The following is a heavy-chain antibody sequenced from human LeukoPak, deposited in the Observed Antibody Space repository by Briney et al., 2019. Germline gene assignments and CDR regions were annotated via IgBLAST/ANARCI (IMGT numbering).Heavy chain of an antibody. CDR3: ARAPTTVTSYYFDY. CDR2: IIPIFGTA. V-gene: IGHV1-69*13. Sequence: GASVKVSCKASGYTFTSYGISWVRQAPGQGLEWMGGIIPIFGTANYAQKFQGRVTITADESTSTAYMELSSLRSEDTAVYYCARAPTTVTSYYFDYWGQGTLVTVSS. CDR1: GYTFTSYG. J-gene: IGHJ4*02. D-gene: IGHD4-17*01.